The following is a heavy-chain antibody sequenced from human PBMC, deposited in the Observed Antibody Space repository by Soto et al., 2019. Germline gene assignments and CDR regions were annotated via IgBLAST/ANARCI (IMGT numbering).Heavy chain of an antibody. Sequence: SETLPLTFTVSGDSISCRHCYWGWIRQPPGKGLEWIGSIYYSGSTYYNPSLKSRVTISVDTSKNQFSLKLSSVTAADTAVYYCARRYDYDILTGYYISWFDPWGQGTLVTVS. CDR1: GDSISCRHCY. V-gene: IGHV4-39*01. CDR3: ARRYDYDILTGYYISWFDP. CDR2: IYYSGST. J-gene: IGHJ5*02. D-gene: IGHD3-9*01.